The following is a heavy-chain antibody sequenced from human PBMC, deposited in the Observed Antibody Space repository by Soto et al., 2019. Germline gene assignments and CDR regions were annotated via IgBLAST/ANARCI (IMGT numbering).Heavy chain of an antibody. CDR2: IYYSGTT. Sequence: LSFTFTVSGGSISGYYCSWIRQPPGKGLEWIGYIYYSGTTSYNPSLYSRVTMSVDTSKNQFSLKVNSVTAADTAVYYCARESYHGSGATVVAYWGKGTLVTVSS. D-gene: IGHD3-10*01. V-gene: IGHV4-59*01. J-gene: IGHJ4*02. CDR1: GGSISGYY. CDR3: ARESYHGSGATVVAY.